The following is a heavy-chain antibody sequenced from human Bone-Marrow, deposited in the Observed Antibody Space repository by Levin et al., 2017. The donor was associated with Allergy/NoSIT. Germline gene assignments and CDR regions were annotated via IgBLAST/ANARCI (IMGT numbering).Heavy chain of an antibody. Sequence: TGGSLRLSCAASGFPFSSFAMTWVRQAPGKGLEWVSTLRSGGGGTYYADSVKGRFTISRDNSKNTLYLQMNSLRADDTAVYYCAKCRGTSCQTLDHWGQGTLVTVSS. J-gene: IGHJ5*02. CDR3: AKCRGTSCQTLDH. CDR1: GFPFSSFA. CDR2: LRSGGGGT. V-gene: IGHV3-23*01. D-gene: IGHD2-2*01.